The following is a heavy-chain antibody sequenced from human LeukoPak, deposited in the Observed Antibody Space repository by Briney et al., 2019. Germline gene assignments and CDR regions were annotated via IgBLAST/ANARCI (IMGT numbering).Heavy chain of an antibody. V-gene: IGHV1-2*02. CDR3: ARGLREYYYDSSGYQSDY. CDR2: INPNSGGT. Sequence: GASVKVSCKASGYTFTGYYMHWVRQAPGQGLEWMGWINPNSGGTNYAQKFQGRVTITADKSTSTAYMELSSLRSEDTAVYYCARGLREYYYDSSGYQSDYWGQGTLVTVSS. J-gene: IGHJ4*02. CDR1: GYTFTGYY. D-gene: IGHD3-22*01.